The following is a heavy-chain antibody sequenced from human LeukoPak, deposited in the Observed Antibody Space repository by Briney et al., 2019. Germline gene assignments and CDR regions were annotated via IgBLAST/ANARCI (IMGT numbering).Heavy chain of an antibody. Sequence: SETLSLTCTVSGGSISSYYWSWIRQPPGKGLEGFGDIYYSGSTNYNPSLKSRVTISVDTSKNQFSLKLSSVTAADTAVYYCARHVKGATPLFYFDYWGQGTLVTVSS. CDR3: ARHVKGATPLFYFDY. V-gene: IGHV4-59*08. CDR2: IYYSGST. D-gene: IGHD1-26*01. CDR1: GGSISSYY. J-gene: IGHJ4*02.